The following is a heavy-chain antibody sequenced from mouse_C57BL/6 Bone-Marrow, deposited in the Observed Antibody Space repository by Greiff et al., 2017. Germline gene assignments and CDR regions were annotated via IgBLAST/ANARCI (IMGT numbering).Heavy chain of an antibody. Sequence: PGQGLEWIGDIYPGSGSTNYNEKFKSKATLTVDTSSSTAYMQLSSLTSEDSAVYYCATVGGFAYWGQGTLVTVSA. CDR3: ATVGGFAY. J-gene: IGHJ3*01. V-gene: IGHV1-55*01. D-gene: IGHD1-1*01. CDR2: IYPGSGST.